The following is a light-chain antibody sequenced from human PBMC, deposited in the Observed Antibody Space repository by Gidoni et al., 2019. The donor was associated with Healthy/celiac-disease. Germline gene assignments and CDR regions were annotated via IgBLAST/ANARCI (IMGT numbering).Light chain of an antibody. CDR3: QQYGRALT. Sequence: ELVLTQSPGTLSLSPGERATLSCRASQSVSSSYLAWYQQKPGQAPRLLIYGASSRATGIPDRFSGSGSGTDFTLTISRLEPEDFAVYYCQQYGRALTFGGGTKVEIK. CDR1: QSVSSSY. CDR2: GAS. V-gene: IGKV3-20*01. J-gene: IGKJ4*01.